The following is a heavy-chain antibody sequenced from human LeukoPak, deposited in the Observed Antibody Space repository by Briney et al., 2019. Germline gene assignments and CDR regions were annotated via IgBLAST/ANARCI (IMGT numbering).Heavy chain of an antibody. CDR3: ARSEYGSSSGVGTDY. V-gene: IGHV3-33*01. CDR2: IWNDGSNK. D-gene: IGHD6-6*01. CDR1: GFTFSYYG. J-gene: IGHJ4*02. Sequence: GRSLRLSCSASGFTFSYYGMHWVRQAPGKGLEWVAVIWNDGSNKYYADSVKGRFTISRDNSKNTLFLQMNGLRAEDTAVYYCARSEYGSSSGVGTDYWGQGTLVTVSS.